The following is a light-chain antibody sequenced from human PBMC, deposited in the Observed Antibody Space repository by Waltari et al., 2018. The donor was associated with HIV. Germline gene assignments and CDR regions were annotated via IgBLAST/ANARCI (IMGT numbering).Light chain of an antibody. CDR1: VLSSQY. Sequence: GLTQPPSMSVFPGQTAEITCSGDVLSSQYAFWYQPTPGQAPVILIYRDDERPSSIPERFSGSSSGATVALTISGVQPEDEADYYCQSRDISGTHVVFGGGTKLTVL. J-gene: IGLJ2*01. CDR3: QSRDISGTHVV. CDR2: RDD. V-gene: IGLV3-25*03.